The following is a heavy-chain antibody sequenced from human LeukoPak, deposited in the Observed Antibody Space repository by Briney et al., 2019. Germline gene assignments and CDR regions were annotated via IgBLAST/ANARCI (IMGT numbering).Heavy chain of an antibody. Sequence: SETLSLTCTVSGGSISSYYWSWIRQPPGKGLEWIGYIYYSGSTNYNPSLKSRVTISVDTSKNQFSLKLSSVTAADTAVYYCARGCSGGSCYSLDYWGQGTLVTVSS. CDR3: ARGCSGGSCYSLDY. CDR1: GGSISSYY. CDR2: IYYSGST. J-gene: IGHJ4*02. D-gene: IGHD2-15*01. V-gene: IGHV4-59*01.